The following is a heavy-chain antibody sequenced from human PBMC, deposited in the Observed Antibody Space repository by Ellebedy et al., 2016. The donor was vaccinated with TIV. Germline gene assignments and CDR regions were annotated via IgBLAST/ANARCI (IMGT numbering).Heavy chain of an antibody. J-gene: IGHJ5*01. CDR1: GDFMSNGGYY. CDR3: AKKLDS. CDR2: IYWSGRS. Sequence: MPSETLSLTCTVSGDFMSNGGYYWSWIRQHPGKGLEWLGYIYWSGRSLYNPSLKSRLTISVDKSSNQFSLTLTSATAAYTGVYYCAKKLDSWGRGTLVTVSS. V-gene: IGHV4-31*03.